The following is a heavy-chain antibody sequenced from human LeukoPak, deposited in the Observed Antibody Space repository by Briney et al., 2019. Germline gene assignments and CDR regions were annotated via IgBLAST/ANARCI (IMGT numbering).Heavy chain of an antibody. D-gene: IGHD2-2*01. CDR3: ARGRHCTSTSCYSKWFDP. Sequence: PGGSLRLSCEVSGFTFSSYWMHWVRQAPGKGLVWVSRLNNDGSSTIYADSVRGRFIISRDNAKNTLYLQMNSLRPEDTAVYYCARGRHCTSTSCYSKWFDPWGQGTLVTVSS. J-gene: IGHJ5*02. CDR1: GFTFSSYW. V-gene: IGHV3-74*01. CDR2: LNNDGSST.